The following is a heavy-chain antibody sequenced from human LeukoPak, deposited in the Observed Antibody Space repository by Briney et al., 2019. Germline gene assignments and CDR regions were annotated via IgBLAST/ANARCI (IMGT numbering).Heavy chain of an antibody. CDR3: ARGICSGGSCRSRTSYYYYYMDV. V-gene: IGHV4-61*01. Sequence: SETLSLTCTVSGGSISSSSYYWSWIRQPPGKGLEWIGYIYYSGSTNYNPSLKSRVTISVDTSKNQFSLKLSSVTAADTAVYYCARGICSGGSCRSRTSYYYYYMDVWGKGTTVAISS. J-gene: IGHJ6*03. CDR1: GGSISSSSYY. CDR2: IYYSGST. D-gene: IGHD2-15*01.